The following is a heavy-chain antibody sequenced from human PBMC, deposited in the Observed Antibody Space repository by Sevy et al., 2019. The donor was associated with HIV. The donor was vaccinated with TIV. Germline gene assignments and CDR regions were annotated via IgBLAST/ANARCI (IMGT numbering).Heavy chain of an antibody. D-gene: IGHD2-21*01. V-gene: IGHV4-39*01. CDR3: ARQGGIVDRAFDY. J-gene: IGHJ4*02. Sequence: SETLSLTCTVSGGSISSSSYDWGWIRQPPGKGLEWIGSMYSSGNTYYNPSLKSRVTIFVDTPKNQISLKLTSVTAADTAVYYCARQGGIVDRAFDYWGQGTLVTVSS. CDR1: GGSISSSSYD. CDR2: MYSSGNT.